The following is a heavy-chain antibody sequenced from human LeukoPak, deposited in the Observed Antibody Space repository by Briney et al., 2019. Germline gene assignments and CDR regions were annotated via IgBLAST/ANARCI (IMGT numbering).Heavy chain of an antibody. CDR1: GYTFTRYD. D-gene: IGHD6-6*01. CDR2: MNPNSGNT. V-gene: IGHV1-8*01. J-gene: IGHJ4*02. CDR3: ARGQMGRGAARRVDY. Sequence: VSVTVSCKAFGYTFTRYDMNWVRQATRQGLEWMGWMNPNSGNTGYAQKFQGRVTMTRNTSISTAYMELSSLRSEDTAVYYCARGQMGRGAARRVDYWGQGTLVTVSS.